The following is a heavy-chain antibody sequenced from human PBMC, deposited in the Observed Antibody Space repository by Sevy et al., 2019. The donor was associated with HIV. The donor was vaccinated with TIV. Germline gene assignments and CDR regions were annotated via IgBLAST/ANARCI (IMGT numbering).Heavy chain of an antibody. CDR2: ISSYNGVT. CDR3: SRDDLDGTSSWVEDH. D-gene: IGHD6-6*01. V-gene: IGHV1-18*01. Sequence: ASVKVSCKASGYTFTTYGIIWVRQAPGQRLEWVGWISSYNGVTNYTPSLQGRVTLTTDTSTNTAYLELRSLRSDETAVYFCSRDDLDGTSSWVEDHWGQRTLVTVSS. J-gene: IGHJ4*02. CDR1: GYTFTTYG.